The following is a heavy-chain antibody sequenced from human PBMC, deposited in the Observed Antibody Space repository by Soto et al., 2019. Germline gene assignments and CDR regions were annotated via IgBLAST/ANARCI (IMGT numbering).Heavy chain of an antibody. V-gene: IGHV3-33*01. J-gene: IGHJ4*02. CDR3: TRDQRGGFDY. Sequence: QVQLVESGGGVVQPGRSLRLSCAASGFTFSSYGMHWVRQAPGKGLEWVAVIWYDGSNKYYADSVKGRFTNSRDNSRNTLYLQMHSLRAEDTAVYYCTRDQRGGFDYWGQGTLVTVS. CDR1: GFTFSSYG. D-gene: IGHD3-16*01. CDR2: IWYDGSNK.